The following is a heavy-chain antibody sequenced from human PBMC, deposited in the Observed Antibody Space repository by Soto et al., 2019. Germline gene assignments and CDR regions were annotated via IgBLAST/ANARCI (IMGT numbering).Heavy chain of an antibody. Sequence: QVQLVQSGAEVKKPGASVKVSCKASGYTFTSYDINWVRQATGQGLEWMGWMNPNSGNTGYAQKFQGRVTMTRNTSISTAYMELSSVRSEDTAVYYCATWGYIAAAGYYYCGMDVWGQGTTVTVSS. CDR1: GYTFTSYD. CDR3: ATWGYIAAAGYYYCGMDV. CDR2: MNPNSGNT. D-gene: IGHD6-13*01. J-gene: IGHJ6*02. V-gene: IGHV1-8*01.